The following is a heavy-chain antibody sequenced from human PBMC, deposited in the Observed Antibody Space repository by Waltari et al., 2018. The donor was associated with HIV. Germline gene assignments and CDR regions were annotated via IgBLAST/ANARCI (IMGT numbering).Heavy chain of an antibody. D-gene: IGHD3-22*01. CDR2: ISWDGSNK. J-gene: IGHJ4*02. Sequence: QVQLVESGGGVVQPGGSLRLSCAASGFTFNPYAMHWVRQAPGKGLEWVAVISWDGSNKHYADSVKGRCTISRDNSRNSLYLQMSSLRAEDTAVYYCGREGDYYDSSPFDYWGQGTLVTVSS. V-gene: IGHV3-30-3*01. CDR1: GFTFNPYA. CDR3: GREGDYYDSSPFDY.